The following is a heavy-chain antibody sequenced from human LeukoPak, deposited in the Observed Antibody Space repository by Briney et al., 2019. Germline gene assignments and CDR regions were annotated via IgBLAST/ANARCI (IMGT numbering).Heavy chain of an antibody. CDR2: IYSGGST. V-gene: IGHV3-66*01. D-gene: IGHD3-9*01. Sequence: GGSLRLSCAASGFTVSSNYMSWVRQAPGKGLEWVSVIYSGGSTYYADSVKGRFTISRDNSKNTLYLQMNSLRAEDTAVYYCARDSHFDWLLWKDAFDIWGQGTMVTVSS. J-gene: IGHJ3*02. CDR1: GFTVSSNY. CDR3: ARDSHFDWLLWKDAFDI.